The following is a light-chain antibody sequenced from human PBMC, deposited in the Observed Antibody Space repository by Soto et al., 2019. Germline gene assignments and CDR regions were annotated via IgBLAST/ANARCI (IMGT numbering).Light chain of an antibody. CDR1: SSDVGNYNL. CDR2: EGS. Sequence: QSALTQPASVSGSPGQSITISCTGTSSDVGNYNLVSWYQEHPGEAPKLLIYEGSKRPSGVSNRYSGSKFGNTASLTISGLQAEDEVDYYCCSYAGDSTWVFVRGIKLTVL. V-gene: IGLV2-23*01. J-gene: IGLJ3*02. CDR3: CSYAGDSTWV.